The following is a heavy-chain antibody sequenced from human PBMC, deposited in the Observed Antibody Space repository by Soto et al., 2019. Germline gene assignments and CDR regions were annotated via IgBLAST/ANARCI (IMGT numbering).Heavy chain of an antibody. Sequence: ASVKVSCKASGYTFTSYYMHWVRQAPGQGLEWMGIINPSGGSTSYAQKFQGRVTMTRDTSTSTVYMELSSLRSEDTAVYYCARDFPAADYYYGMDAWGQGTTVT. CDR2: INPSGGST. CDR3: ARDFPAADYYYGMDA. CDR1: GYTFTSYY. D-gene: IGHD6-25*01. V-gene: IGHV1-46*03. J-gene: IGHJ6*02.